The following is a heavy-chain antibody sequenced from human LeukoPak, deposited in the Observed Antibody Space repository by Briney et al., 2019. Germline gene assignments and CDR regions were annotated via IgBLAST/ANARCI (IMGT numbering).Heavy chain of an antibody. Sequence: SQTLSLTCTVSGGSLSSGGYYWSWIRQHPGTGLEWIGYIYYSGSTYYNPSLKSRVTISVDTSKNQFSLKLSSVTAADTAVYYCARDRDYGGAGFDYWGQGTLVTVSS. J-gene: IGHJ4*02. V-gene: IGHV4-31*03. D-gene: IGHD4-17*01. CDR2: IYYSGST. CDR3: ARDRDYGGAGFDY. CDR1: GGSLSSGGYY.